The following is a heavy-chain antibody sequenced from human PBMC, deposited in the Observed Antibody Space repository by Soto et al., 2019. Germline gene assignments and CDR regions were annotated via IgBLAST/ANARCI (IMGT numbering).Heavy chain of an antibody. J-gene: IGHJ4*02. Sequence: EAQLVQSGGGLVQPGGSIRLSCAASGFTFSTYWMHWVRQAPGKGLVWVSSIKSDGSRTPYADSVKGRFTISRGNGKNTVYLEMNSLRAEDTAVYYCARDEGDAMVRGYDMWGQGTLVAVSS. V-gene: IGHV3-74*03. CDR3: ARDEGDAMVRGYDM. CDR1: GFTFSTYW. D-gene: IGHD3-10*01. CDR2: IKSDGSRT.